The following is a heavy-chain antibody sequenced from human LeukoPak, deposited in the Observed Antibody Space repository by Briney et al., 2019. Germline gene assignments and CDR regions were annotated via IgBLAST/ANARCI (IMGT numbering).Heavy chain of an antibody. CDR2: IYTSGST. CDR1: GGSISSYY. V-gene: IGHV4-4*07. D-gene: IGHD2-2*01. Sequence: PSETLSLTCTVSGGSISSYYWSWIRQPAGKGLEWIGRIYTSGSTSYNPSLKSRVTMSVDTSKNQFSLKLSSVTAADTAVYYCARILGTYCSSTSCYPAYYFDYWGQGTLVTVSS. J-gene: IGHJ4*02. CDR3: ARILGTYCSSTSCYPAYYFDY.